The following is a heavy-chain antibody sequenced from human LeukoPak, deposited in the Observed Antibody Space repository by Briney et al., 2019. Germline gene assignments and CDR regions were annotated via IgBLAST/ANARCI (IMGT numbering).Heavy chain of an antibody. CDR3: ARERLREGGGNYFDY. CDR1: GGTFSSYA. V-gene: IGHV1-69*05. D-gene: IGHD2-15*01. CDR2: IIPIFGTA. J-gene: IGHJ4*02. Sequence: SVKVSCKASGGTFSSYAISWVRQAPGQGLEWMGRIIPIFGTANYAQKFQGRVTITTDESTSTAYMELSSLRSEDTAVYYCARERLREGGGNYFDYWGQGTLGTVSS.